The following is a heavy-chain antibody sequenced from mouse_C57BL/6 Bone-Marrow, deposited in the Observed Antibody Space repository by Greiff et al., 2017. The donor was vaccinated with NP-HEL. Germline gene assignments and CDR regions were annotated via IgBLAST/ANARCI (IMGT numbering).Heavy chain of an antibody. V-gene: IGHV14-4*01. J-gene: IGHJ3*01. Sequence: VQLKESGAELVRPGASVKLSCTASGFNIKDDYMHWVKQRPEQGLEWIGWIDPENGDTEYASKFQGKATITADTSSNTAYLQLSSLTSEDTAVYYCTTTITTVVATRGGQGTLVTVSA. CDR3: TTTITTVVATR. D-gene: IGHD1-1*01. CDR1: GFNIKDDY. CDR2: IDPENGDT.